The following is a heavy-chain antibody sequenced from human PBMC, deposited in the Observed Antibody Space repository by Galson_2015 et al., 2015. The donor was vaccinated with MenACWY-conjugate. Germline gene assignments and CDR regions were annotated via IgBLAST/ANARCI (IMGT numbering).Heavy chain of an antibody. V-gene: IGHV3-74*01. CDR2: INPGGSST. D-gene: IGHD1-26*01. J-gene: IGHJ4*02. Sequence: SLRLSCAASGFIFNTYWMHWVRHAPGKGLVWVSRINPGGSSTTYADSVKDRFTISRDNAKNTLCLQMNSLRPEDTAVFYCAKTQGASFCFDSWGQGTLVTASS. CDR3: AKTQGASFCFDS. CDR1: GFIFNTYW.